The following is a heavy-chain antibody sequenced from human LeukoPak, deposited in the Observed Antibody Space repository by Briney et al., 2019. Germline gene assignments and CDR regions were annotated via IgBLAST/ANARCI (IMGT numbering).Heavy chain of an antibody. J-gene: IGHJ4*02. CDR2: IYYSGRT. CDR1: GGSISNGAYY. V-gene: IGHV4-31*03. Sequence: KSSETLSLTCTVSGGSISNGAYYWSWIRQHPGKGLEWIGHIYYSGRTYYSPSLKSRVNISVDTSKNQFSLNLSSATAADTAVYYCARVSAATGTLSFDYWGQGTLVTVPS. CDR3: ARVSAATGTLSFDY. D-gene: IGHD6-25*01.